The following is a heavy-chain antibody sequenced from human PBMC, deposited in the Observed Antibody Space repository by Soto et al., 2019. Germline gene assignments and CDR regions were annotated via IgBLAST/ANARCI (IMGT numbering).Heavy chain of an antibody. CDR2: SRNKANGYTT. CDR3: SRVIAVPPGAFDL. V-gene: IGHV3-72*01. J-gene: IGHJ3*01. CDR1: GFTFSDHY. Sequence: EVQLVESGGGLVQPGGSLRLSCAASGFTFSDHYMDWVRQAPGKGLEWVARSRNKANGYTTEYAASVKGRFTISRDDSKNSLLLQMNSLETEDTAVYYCSRVIAVPPGAFDLWGQGPMVTVSS. D-gene: IGHD6-19*01.